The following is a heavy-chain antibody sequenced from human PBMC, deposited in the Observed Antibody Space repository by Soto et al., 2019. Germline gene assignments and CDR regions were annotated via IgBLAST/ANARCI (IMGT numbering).Heavy chain of an antibody. CDR1: GGSISSGDYY. J-gene: IGHJ3*02. CDR3: ARGTRITMIVVVPHDAFDI. CDR2: IYYSGST. D-gene: IGHD3-22*01. Sequence: QVQLQESGPGLVKPSQTLSLTCTVSGGSISSGDYYWSWIRQPPGKGLEWIGYIYYSGSTYYNPSLKSRVTISVDTSKNQFSLKLSSVTAADTAVYYCARGTRITMIVVVPHDAFDIWGQGTMVTVSS. V-gene: IGHV4-30-4*01.